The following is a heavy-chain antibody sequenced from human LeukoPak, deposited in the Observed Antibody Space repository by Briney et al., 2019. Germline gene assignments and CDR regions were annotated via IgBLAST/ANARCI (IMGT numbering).Heavy chain of an antibody. Sequence: SGGSLRLSCAASGFTFSNNAMSWVRHAPGKGLGWVSRINSDGTGTYSDSVKGRFTISRDNANNTLYLQMNSLRADDTAVYYSTTYTPACDGSGCWKPSAYWGQGALVSASS. CDR2: INSDGTGT. V-gene: IGHV3-74*01. D-gene: IGHD3-22*01. CDR3: TTYTPACDGSGCWKPSAY. J-gene: IGHJ4*02. CDR1: GFTFSNNA.